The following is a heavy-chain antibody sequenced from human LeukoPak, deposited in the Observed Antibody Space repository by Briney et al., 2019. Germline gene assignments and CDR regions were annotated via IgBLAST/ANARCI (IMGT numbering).Heavy chain of an antibody. CDR3: ARDGWFGDYNWFDP. CDR1: GFTFSSYS. V-gene: IGHV3-48*01. Sequence: GGSLRLSCAASGFTFSSYSMNWVRQAPGKGLEWVSYISSASNTIYYADSVKGRFTISRDNAKNSLYPQMNSLRAEDTDMYYCARDGWFGDYNWFDPWGQGTLVTVSS. J-gene: IGHJ5*02. CDR2: ISSASNTI. D-gene: IGHD3-10*01.